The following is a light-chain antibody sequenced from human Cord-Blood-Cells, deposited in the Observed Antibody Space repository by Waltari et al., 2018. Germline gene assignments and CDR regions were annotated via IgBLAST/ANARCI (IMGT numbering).Light chain of an antibody. V-gene: IGKV1-5*03. CDR2: KAS. CDR3: QQYNSYWT. Sequence: DIQMTQSPSNPSASVGERVTISCRDSQSSSSWLAWYQQKPGKAPMLLTYKASSLESGVPSWFSGSCSGTEFPLTISILQPDDFATYYCQQYNSYWTFGHGTKVEIK. J-gene: IGKJ1*01. CDR1: QSSSSW.